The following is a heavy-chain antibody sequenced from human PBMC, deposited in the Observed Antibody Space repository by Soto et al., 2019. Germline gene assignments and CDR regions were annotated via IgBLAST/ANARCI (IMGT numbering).Heavy chain of an antibody. D-gene: IGHD3-22*01. CDR1: GGTFSSYA. Sequence: QVQLVQSGAEVKKPGSSVKVSCKASGGTFSSYAISWVRQAPGQGLEWMEGIITIFGTANYAQKFRGRVTITADESTSTAYMELSSLRSEDTAVYYCARAGASGSHIGYWGQGTLVTISS. CDR2: IITIFGTA. V-gene: IGHV1-69*01. J-gene: IGHJ4*02. CDR3: ARAGASGSHIGY.